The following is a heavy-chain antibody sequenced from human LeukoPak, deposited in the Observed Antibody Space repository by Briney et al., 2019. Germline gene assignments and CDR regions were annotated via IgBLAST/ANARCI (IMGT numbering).Heavy chain of an antibody. CDR1: GLTFSTYA. CDR2: LSGSGGST. D-gene: IGHD3-22*01. CDR3: AKGRYSYEA. V-gene: IGHV3-23*01. Sequence: GGSLRLSCASSGLTFSTYAMSWVRQAPGKGLDWVSGLSGSGGSTYYADSVKGRFTISRDNSKNTLYLQMNSLSAEDTAVYYCAKGRYSYEAWGQGTPVTVSS. J-gene: IGHJ5*02.